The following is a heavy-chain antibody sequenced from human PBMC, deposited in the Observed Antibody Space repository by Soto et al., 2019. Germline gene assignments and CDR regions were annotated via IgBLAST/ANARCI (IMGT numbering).Heavy chain of an antibody. D-gene: IGHD3-10*01. Sequence: GGSLRLSCATSVRTFSGSTMHCVREASGKWLEWVGHIRTKANRYATVYAESLKGRFNISRDDSKNTAYLQVDSLKTEDTAVYYCTRQNGDFFEYWGQGALVSVS. CDR2: IRTKANRYAT. V-gene: IGHV3-73*01. J-gene: IGHJ4*02. CDR3: TRQNGDFFEY. CDR1: VRTFSGST.